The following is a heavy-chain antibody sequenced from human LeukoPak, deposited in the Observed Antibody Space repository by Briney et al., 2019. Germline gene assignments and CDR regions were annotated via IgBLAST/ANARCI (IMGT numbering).Heavy chain of an antibody. CDR2: ISGSGTI. J-gene: IGHJ5*02. V-gene: IGHV4-4*07. CDR1: GGSINSY. CDR3: ARDSGTTGEVKFDP. Sequence: SETLSLTCTGSGGSINSYWSWIRQPAGKGLEWIGRISGSGTITYNPALQSRLTISIDTSKNQFSLKLMSVTAADTAVYYCARDSGTTGEVKFDPWGQGILVTVSS. D-gene: IGHD3-10*01.